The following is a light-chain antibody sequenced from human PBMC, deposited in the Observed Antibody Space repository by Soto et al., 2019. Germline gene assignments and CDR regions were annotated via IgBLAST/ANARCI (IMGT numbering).Light chain of an antibody. CDR2: DAS. CDR3: QQYNSYSQT. Sequence: DIQMTQSPSTLSASLGDIVSITCGASQSISSWLAWYQQKPGKAPKLLIYDASSLESGVPSRFSGSGSGTEFTLTISSLQPDDFATYYCQQYNSYSQTFGQGTKVDIK. V-gene: IGKV1-5*01. J-gene: IGKJ1*01. CDR1: QSISSW.